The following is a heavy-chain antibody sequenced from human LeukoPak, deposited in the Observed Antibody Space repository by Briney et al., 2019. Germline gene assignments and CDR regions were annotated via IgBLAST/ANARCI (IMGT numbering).Heavy chain of an antibody. Sequence: EASVKVSCKASGYSFTAFYIHWVRQAPGQGLEWMGGIHPRKGDTQYAQKFQDRVTMTRDTSTRTAYMDLSSLGSDDTAVYYCARDGDYGTGSYYRGCYDCWGQGILVTVSS. CDR1: GYSFTAFY. J-gene: IGHJ4*02. V-gene: IGHV1-2*02. CDR2: IHPRKGDT. D-gene: IGHD3-10*01. CDR3: ARDGDYGTGSYYRGCYDC.